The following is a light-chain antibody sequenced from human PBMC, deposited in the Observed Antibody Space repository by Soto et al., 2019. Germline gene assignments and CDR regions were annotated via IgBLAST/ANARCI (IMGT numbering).Light chain of an antibody. CDR2: GAP. Sequence: SPSTLSLSPGESATLSCRAGQSVSSSCLAWYRQKAGQAPRLRIYGAPRRATGIPDRFSGRGSGTADTPTISRLEQADVVVYYYQQHVCSPWAFGQGTKVDIK. V-gene: IGKV3-20*01. CDR1: QSVSSSC. J-gene: IGKJ1*01. CDR3: QQHVCSPWA.